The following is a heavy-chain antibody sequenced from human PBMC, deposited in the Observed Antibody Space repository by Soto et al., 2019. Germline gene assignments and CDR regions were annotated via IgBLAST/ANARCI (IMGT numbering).Heavy chain of an antibody. CDR1: GYTFTSYD. V-gene: IGHV1-8*01. D-gene: IGHD6-19*01. CDR2: MNPNSGNT. J-gene: IGHJ5*02. CDR3: ARVAVAGTPNWFDP. Sequence: QVQLVQSGAEVKKPGASVKVSCKASGYTFTSYDINWVQQATGQGLEWMGWMNPNSGNTGYAQKFQGRVTMTRNTSISTAYMELSSLRSEDTAVYYCARVAVAGTPNWFDPWGQGTLVTVSS.